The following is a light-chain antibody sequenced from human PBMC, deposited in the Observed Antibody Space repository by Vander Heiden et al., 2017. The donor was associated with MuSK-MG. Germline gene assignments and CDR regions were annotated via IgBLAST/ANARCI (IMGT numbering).Light chain of an antibody. Sequence: EIVMTQSSVTLSVSPGERATLSCRASQGISANLAWYQQKPGQAPRLLIYDSSTRATGTPARFSGSGSGTEFTLTISSLQSEEFAVYYCQQDDKCPGTFGQGSKMEIK. V-gene: IGKV3D-15*01. J-gene: IGKJ2*01. CDR2: DSS. CDR1: QGISAN. CDR3: QQDDKCPGT.